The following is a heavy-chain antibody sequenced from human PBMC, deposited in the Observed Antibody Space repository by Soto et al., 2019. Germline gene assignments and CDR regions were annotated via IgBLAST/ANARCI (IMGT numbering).Heavy chain of an antibody. V-gene: IGHV4-4*02. CDR3: ARISSENYDFWSGYDSYGMDV. CDR2: IYHSGST. D-gene: IGHD3-3*01. J-gene: IGHJ6*02. CDR1: GGSISSSNW. Sequence: SETLSLTCAVSGGSISSSNWWSWVRQPPGKGLEWIGEIYHSGSTNYNPSLKSRVTISVDKSKNQFSLKLSSVTAADTAVYYCARISSENYDFWSGYDSYGMDVWGQGTTVTVSS.